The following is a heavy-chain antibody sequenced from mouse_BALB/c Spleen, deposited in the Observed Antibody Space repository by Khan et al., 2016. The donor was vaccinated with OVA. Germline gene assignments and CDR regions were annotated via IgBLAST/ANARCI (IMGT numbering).Heavy chain of an antibody. CDR2: ITKGGGNT. Sequence: EVELVESGGDLVQPAGSLKLSCAASGFSFSSYTMSCVRQTPQKRLVWVAFITKGGGNTYYPDTVKGRFTVSRDNAKNILYLQMNSLKSEDTAMYYCARSYTSGYNYVMDFWGQGTSVTVSS. J-gene: IGHJ4*01. CDR1: GFSFSSYT. V-gene: IGHV5-12-2*01. CDR3: ARSYTSGYNYVMDF. D-gene: IGHD1-1*01.